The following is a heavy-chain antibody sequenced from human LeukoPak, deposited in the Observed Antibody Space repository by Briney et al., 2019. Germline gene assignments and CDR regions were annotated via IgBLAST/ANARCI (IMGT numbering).Heavy chain of an antibody. CDR1: GGSISSYY. V-gene: IGHV4-4*07. CDR3: AREGSMTARPFVSIDY. D-gene: IGHD6-6*01. J-gene: IGHJ4*02. CDR2: IHTSGST. Sequence: SETLSLTCTVSGGSISSYYWSWIRQPAGKGLQWIGRIHTSGSTDYNPSLGSRVTMSVDTSKNQFSLKLSSLTAADTAVYYCAREGSMTARPFVSIDYWGQGTLVTVSS.